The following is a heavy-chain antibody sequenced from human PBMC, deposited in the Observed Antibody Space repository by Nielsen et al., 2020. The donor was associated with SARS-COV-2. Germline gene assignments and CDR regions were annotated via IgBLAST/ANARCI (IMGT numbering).Heavy chain of an antibody. V-gene: IGHV1-3*01. CDR2: INAGNGNT. Sequence: ASVKVSCKASGYTFTSYAMHWVRQAPGQRLEWMGWINAGNGNTKYSQKFQGRVTMTEDTSTDTAYMELSSLRSEDTAVYYCATASTSRYYYYYGMDVWGQGTTVTVSS. CDR1: GYTFTSYA. CDR3: ATASTSRYYYYYGMDV. D-gene: IGHD5/OR15-5a*01. J-gene: IGHJ6*02.